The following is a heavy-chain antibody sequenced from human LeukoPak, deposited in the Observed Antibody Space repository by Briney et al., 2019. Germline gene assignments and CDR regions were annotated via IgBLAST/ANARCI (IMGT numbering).Heavy chain of an antibody. D-gene: IGHD3-3*01. J-gene: IGHJ4*02. CDR3: AKENDFWSGNFDY. Sequence: GRSLRPSCAASGVTFSSDGMHWGRQAPGKGLEWVAVIWYDGSNKYYADSVKGRFTISRDNSKNTLYLQINSLRAEDTAVYYCAKENDFWSGNFDYWGQGTLVTVSS. CDR2: IWYDGSNK. V-gene: IGHV3-33*06. CDR1: GVTFSSDG.